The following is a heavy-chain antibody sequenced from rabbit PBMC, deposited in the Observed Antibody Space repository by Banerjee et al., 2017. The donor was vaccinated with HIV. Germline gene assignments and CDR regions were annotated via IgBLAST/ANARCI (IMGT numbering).Heavy chain of an antibody. V-gene: IGHV1S45*01. CDR3: ARAGSMSYYGMDL. CDR2: IDNGSGSA. CDR1: GFSFSSSYW. D-gene: IGHD4-2*01. Sequence: QEQLEESGGDLVKPEGSLTLTCTASGFSFSSSYWICWVRQAPGKGLEWIGCIDNGSGSAYYANWAKGRFTISKPSSTTMTLQMTSLTAADTATYFCARAGSMSYYGMDLWGQGTLVTVS. J-gene: IGHJ6*01.